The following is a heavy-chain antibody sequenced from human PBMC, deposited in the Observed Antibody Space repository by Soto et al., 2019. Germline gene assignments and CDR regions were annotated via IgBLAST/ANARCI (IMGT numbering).Heavy chain of an antibody. CDR1: GDSVSSNSAA. D-gene: IGHD1-1*01. V-gene: IGHV6-1*01. J-gene: IGHJ6*02. CDR3: ARGKVERPPPRSFDYYGMDV. Sequence: SQTLSLTCAISGDSVSSNSAAWNWIRQSPSRGLELLGRTYYRSKWYNDYAVSVKIRITINPDTSKIQFSLQLNSVTPEDTAVYYCARGKVERPPPRSFDYYGMDVWGQGTTVTVSS. CDR2: TYYRSKWYN.